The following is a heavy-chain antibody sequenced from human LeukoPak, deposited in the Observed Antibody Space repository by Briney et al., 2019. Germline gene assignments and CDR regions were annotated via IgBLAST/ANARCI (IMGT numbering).Heavy chain of an antibody. CDR2: ISGSGGST. CDR3: ARAGGIVGALRPNWFDP. CDR1: GFTFSSYA. D-gene: IGHD1-26*01. J-gene: IGHJ5*02. Sequence: PGGSLRLSCAASGFTFSSYAMSWVRQAPGKGLEWVSAISGSGGSTYYADSVKGRFTISRDNSKNTLYLQMNSLRAEDTAVYYCARAGGIVGALRPNWFDPWGQGTLVTVSS. V-gene: IGHV3-23*01.